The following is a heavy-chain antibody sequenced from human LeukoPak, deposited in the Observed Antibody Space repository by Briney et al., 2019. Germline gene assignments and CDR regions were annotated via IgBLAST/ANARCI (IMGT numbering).Heavy chain of an antibody. CDR2: ISSSSSYI. D-gene: IGHD3-9*01. V-gene: IGHV3-21*01. Sequence: GGSLRLSCAASGFTFSSYSMNWVRQAPGKGLEWVSSISSSSSYIYYADSVEGRFTISRDNAKNSLYLQMNSLRAEDTAVYYCARANVLRYFDWLPKPTYYMDVWGKGTTVTVSS. J-gene: IGHJ6*03. CDR3: ARANVLRYFDWLPKPTYYMDV. CDR1: GFTFSSYS.